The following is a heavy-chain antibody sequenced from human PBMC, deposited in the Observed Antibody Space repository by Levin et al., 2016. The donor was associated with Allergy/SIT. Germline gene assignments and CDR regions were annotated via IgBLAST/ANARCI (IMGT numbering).Heavy chain of an antibody. V-gene: IGHV5-51*01. Sequence: VRQMPGKGLEWMGLIYPGDFATIYSPSFEGHVTISVDTSISTAYLQWSSLKASDTAMYYCARFSDRVIINDAFDIWGQGTMVTVSS. CDR3: ARFSDRVIINDAFDI. J-gene: IGHJ3*02. D-gene: IGHD3-3*01. CDR2: IYPGDFAT.